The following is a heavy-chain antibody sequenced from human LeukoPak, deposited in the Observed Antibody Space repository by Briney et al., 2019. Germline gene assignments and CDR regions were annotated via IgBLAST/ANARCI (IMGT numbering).Heavy chain of an antibody. Sequence: PGGSLRLSCAASGFTFDDYGMSWVRQAPGKGLEWVSGINWNGGSTVYADSVKGRFTISRDNAKNSLYLQMNSLRAEDTALYHCARARGSFYDAFDIWGQGTMVTVSS. D-gene: IGHD1-26*01. CDR2: INWNGGST. CDR1: GFTFDDYG. J-gene: IGHJ3*02. V-gene: IGHV3-20*01. CDR3: ARARGSFYDAFDI.